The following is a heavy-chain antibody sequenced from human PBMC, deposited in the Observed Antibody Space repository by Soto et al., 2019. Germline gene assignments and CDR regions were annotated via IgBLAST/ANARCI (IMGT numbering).Heavy chain of an antibody. CDR1: GYTFTGYY. J-gene: IGHJ6*02. CDR2: INPNSGGT. D-gene: IGHD3-10*01. CDR3: TRGGSLWFGELSAYYYGMDV. V-gene: IGHV1-2*04. Sequence: ASVNVSCKASGYTFTGYYMHWVRQAPGQGLEWMGWINPNSGGTNYAQKFQGWVTMTRDTSISTAYMELSRLRSDDTAVYYCTRGGSLWFGELSAYYYGMDVWGQGTTVTVSS.